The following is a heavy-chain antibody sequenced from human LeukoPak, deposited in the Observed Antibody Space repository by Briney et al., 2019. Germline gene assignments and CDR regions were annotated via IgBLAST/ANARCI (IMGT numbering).Heavy chain of an antibody. D-gene: IGHD5-18*01. CDR1: GFTFSSYW. V-gene: IGHV3-7*01. Sequence: GGSLRLSCAASGFTFSSYWMSWVRQAPGNGLEWVANIKQDGSEKYYVDSVKGRFTISRDNAKNSLYLQMNSLRAEDTAVYYCARDREQLWLFSSSGSSSCDYWGQGTLVTVSS. CDR3: ARDREQLWLFSSSGSSSCDY. CDR2: IKQDGSEK. J-gene: IGHJ4*02.